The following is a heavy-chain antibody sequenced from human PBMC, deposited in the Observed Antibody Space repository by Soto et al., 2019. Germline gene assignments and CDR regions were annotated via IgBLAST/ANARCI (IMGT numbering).Heavy chain of an antibody. CDR3: ARVGPMSPYDAFDI. J-gene: IGHJ3*02. D-gene: IGHD3-10*02. CDR1: GYTVTIYN. Sequence: SVKVYCRGSGYTVTIYNMLWVRPAPGQGLEWMGIINPSGGSTSYAQKFQGRVTMTRDTSTSTVYMELSSLRSEDTAVYYCARVGPMSPYDAFDIWGQGTMVTVSS. V-gene: IGHV1-46*01. CDR2: INPSGGST.